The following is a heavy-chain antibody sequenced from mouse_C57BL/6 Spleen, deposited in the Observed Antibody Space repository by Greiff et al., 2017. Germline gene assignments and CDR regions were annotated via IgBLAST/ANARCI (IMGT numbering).Heavy chain of an antibody. CDR1: GYTFTSYW. CDR3: ARAWGPPYYFDY. Sequence: QVQLQQSGAELVKPGASVKMSCKASGYTFTSYWITWVKQRPGQGLEWIGDIYPGSGSTNYNEKFKSKATLTVDTSSSTAYMQLSSLTSEDSAVYYCARAWGPPYYFDYWGQGTTLTVSS. D-gene: IGHD6-1*01. V-gene: IGHV1-55*01. J-gene: IGHJ2*01. CDR2: IYPGSGST.